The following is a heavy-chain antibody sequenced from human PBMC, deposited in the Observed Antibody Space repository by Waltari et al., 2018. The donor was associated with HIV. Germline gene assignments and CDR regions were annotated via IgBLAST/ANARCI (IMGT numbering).Heavy chain of an antibody. CDR2: ISYDGSNK. CDR3: AKEGEGHSGTSGPFDY. Sequence: QVQLVESGGGVVQPGRSLRLSCAASGFTFRSYGMHWVRQAPGKGLEWVALISYDGSNKLYADSVKGRSTISRDNSKNTLYLQMNSLRAEDTAVYYCAKEGEGHSGTSGPFDYWGQGALVTVSS. D-gene: IGHD1-1*01. V-gene: IGHV3-30*18. J-gene: IGHJ4*02. CDR1: GFTFRSYG.